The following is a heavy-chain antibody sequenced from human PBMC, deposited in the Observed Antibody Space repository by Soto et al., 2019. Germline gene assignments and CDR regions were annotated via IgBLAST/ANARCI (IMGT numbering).Heavy chain of an antibody. CDR1: GFTFSSYG. V-gene: IGHV3-30*18. Sequence: PGGSLRLSCAASGFTFSSYGMHWVRQAPGKGLEWVAVISYDGSNKYYADSVKGRFTISRDNSKNTLYLQMNSLRAEDTAVYYCANGIAAAGPSGVPTFYWGQGTLVTVSS. CDR3: ANGIAAAGPSGVPTFY. J-gene: IGHJ4*02. D-gene: IGHD6-13*01. CDR2: ISYDGSNK.